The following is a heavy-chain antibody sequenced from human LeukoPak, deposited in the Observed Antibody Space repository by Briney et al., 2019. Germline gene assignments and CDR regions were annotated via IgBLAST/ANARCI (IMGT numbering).Heavy chain of an antibody. CDR1: GYSISNGYY. V-gene: IGHV4-38-2*02. D-gene: IGHD3-10*01. Sequence: SETLSLTCTVSGYSISNGYYWGWIRQPPGKGLEWIGSIYHSGTTYYNPSLQSRVTISVDTSKNQFSLKLSSVTTADTAVYYCARVEEGYGSGRRGNFYYYYMDVWGKGTTVTISS. CDR2: IYHSGTT. J-gene: IGHJ6*03. CDR3: ARVEEGYGSGRRGNFYYYYMDV.